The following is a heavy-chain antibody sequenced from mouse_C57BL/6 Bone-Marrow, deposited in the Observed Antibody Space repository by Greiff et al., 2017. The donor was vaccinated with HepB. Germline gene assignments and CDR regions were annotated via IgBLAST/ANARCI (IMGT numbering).Heavy chain of an antibody. J-gene: IGHJ1*03. CDR2: IYPRSGNT. D-gene: IGHD1-1*01. V-gene: IGHV1-81*01. CDR1: GYTFTSYG. CDR3: ARSDYGSSYWYFDV. Sequence: SGAELARPGASVKLSCKASGYTFTSYGISWVKQRTGQGLEWIGEIYPRSGNTYYNEKFKGKATLTADKSSSTAYMELRSLTSEDSAVYFCARSDYGSSYWYFDVWGTGTTVTVSS.